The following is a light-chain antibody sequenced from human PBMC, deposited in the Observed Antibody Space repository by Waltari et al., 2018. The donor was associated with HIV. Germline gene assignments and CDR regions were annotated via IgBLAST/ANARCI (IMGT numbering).Light chain of an antibody. CDR2: SDH. CDR3: ASWDDSLNVML. V-gene: IGLV1-44*01. Sequence: QSVLTQPPSAPGTPGQRVTISCSGGASNIGSNSVSWYQQVPGTAPTRLLYSDHHRPAGVPERYSGSKSGTSASLAIYGLQSEDEADYYCASWDDSLNVMLFGGGTKLTV. J-gene: IGLJ2*01. CDR1: ASNIGSNS.